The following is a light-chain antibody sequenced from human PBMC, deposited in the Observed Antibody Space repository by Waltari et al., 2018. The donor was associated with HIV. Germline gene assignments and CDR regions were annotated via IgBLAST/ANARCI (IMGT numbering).Light chain of an antibody. V-gene: IGKV3-11*01. CDR3: QQRRAWPIT. CDR1: QSVFTY. CDR2: DAS. J-gene: IGKJ2*01. Sequence: EIVLTQSPVTLSFSVVERVTVSCRASQSVFTYLAWYHQRPGQPPRLLIYDASNRATGIPPRFSASGSGTDFNLTISGLESEDFGLYFCQQRRAWPITFGQGTKVEIK.